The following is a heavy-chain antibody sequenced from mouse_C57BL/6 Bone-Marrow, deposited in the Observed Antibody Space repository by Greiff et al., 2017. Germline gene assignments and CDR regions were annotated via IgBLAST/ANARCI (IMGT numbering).Heavy chain of an antibody. CDR2: IHPSDSDT. V-gene: IGHV1-74*01. CDR1: GYTFTSYW. Sequence: VQLQQPGAELVKPGASVKVPCKASGYTFTSYWMDWVKQRPGQGLEWIGRIHPSDSDTNYNQKFKGKATLTVDKSSSTAYMQLSCLTSEDSAVYYCAIYFHSYSSSYLYAMDYWGQGTSVTVSS. CDR3: AIYFHSYSSSYLYAMDY. J-gene: IGHJ4*01. D-gene: IGHD1-1*01.